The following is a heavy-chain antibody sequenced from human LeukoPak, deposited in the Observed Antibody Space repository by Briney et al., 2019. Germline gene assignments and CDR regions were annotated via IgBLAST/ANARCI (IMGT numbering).Heavy chain of an antibody. J-gene: IGHJ4*02. Sequence: GGSLRLSCAGSGSSFSTFDMSWVRQAPGRGLEWVSSISSRSTYLDYADSLKGRFTISRDNAKNSLYLQMNSLRAEDTGVYYCARDLSPVEIVATVLDSWGQGTLVTVSS. CDR1: GSSFSTFD. CDR3: ARDLSPVEIVATVLDS. D-gene: IGHD5-12*01. CDR2: ISSRSTYL. V-gene: IGHV3-21*01.